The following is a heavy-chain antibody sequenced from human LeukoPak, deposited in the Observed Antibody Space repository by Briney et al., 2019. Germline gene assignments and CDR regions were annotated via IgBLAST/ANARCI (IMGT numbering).Heavy chain of an antibody. CDR1: GGSISSSSFY. V-gene: IGHV4-39*07. Sequence: SETLSLTCTISGGSISSSSFYWGWIRQPPGKGLEWIGSINYGGSTSYNPSLKSRVTISVDTSKNQFSLKLSSVTAADTAVYYCARERRRWFDPWGQGTLVTVSS. CDR3: ARERRRWFDP. CDR2: INYGGST. D-gene: IGHD1-14*01. J-gene: IGHJ5*02.